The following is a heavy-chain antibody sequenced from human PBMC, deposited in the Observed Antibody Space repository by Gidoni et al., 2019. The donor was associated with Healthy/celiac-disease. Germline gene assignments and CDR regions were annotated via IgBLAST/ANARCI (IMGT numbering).Heavy chain of an antibody. J-gene: IGHJ6*02. CDR1: GYTFTRYG. D-gene: IGHD2-15*01. Sequence: QVQLVQSGAEVKKPGASVTVSCTASGYTFTRYGLSWVRQAPGQGLEWMGWISAYKGNTNYAKKLQGRVTMTTDTSTSTAYRELRSLRSDDTAVYYGATERSLGYCSGGSCYSYYGMDVWGQGTTVTVSS. CDR3: ATERSLGYCSGGSCYSYYGMDV. V-gene: IGHV1-18*01. CDR2: ISAYKGNT.